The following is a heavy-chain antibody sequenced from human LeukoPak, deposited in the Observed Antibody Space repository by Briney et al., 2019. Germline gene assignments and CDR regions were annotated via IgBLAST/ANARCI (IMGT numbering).Heavy chain of an antibody. D-gene: IGHD3-10*01. Sequence: SGTLSLTCAVSGGSISSSNWWSWIRQPPGKGLEWIGYIYYSGSTYYNPSLKSRVTISVDTSKNQFSLKLSSVTAADTAVYYCARDYGSGSYFSSWYWFDPWGQGTLVTVSS. CDR3: ARDYGSGSYFSSWYWFDP. CDR1: GGSISSSNW. V-gene: IGHV4-30-4*01. CDR2: IYYSGST. J-gene: IGHJ5*02.